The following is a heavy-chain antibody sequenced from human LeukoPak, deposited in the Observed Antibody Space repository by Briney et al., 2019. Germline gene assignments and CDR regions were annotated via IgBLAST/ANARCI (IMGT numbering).Heavy chain of an antibody. CDR1: GFTFSTYN. CDR2: ISGSSSFI. D-gene: IGHD4-17*01. J-gene: IGHJ4*02. CDR3: ARTHGEGFAFDY. V-gene: IGHV3-21*01. Sequence: GGSLRLSCAASGFTFSTYNMNWVRQAPGKGLEWVSSISGSSSFIYYADSMKGRFTISRDNAKNSLYLHRNGLRAEDTAVYFCARTHGEGFAFDYWGQGTLITVSS.